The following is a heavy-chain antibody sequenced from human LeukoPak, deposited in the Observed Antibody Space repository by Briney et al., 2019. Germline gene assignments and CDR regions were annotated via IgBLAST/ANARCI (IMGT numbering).Heavy chain of an antibody. D-gene: IGHD3-10*01. CDR1: GFTFSDYA. J-gene: IGHJ6*03. V-gene: IGHV3-23*01. CDR2: ITGDTTYT. CDR3: AKGPLSSSNYYMDV. Sequence: GGSLRLSCAASGFTFSDYAVTWVRQAPGKGLEWVSSITGDTTYTYYADSMKGRFTISRDNSKNTLYLQMSRLRAEDTAVYYCAKGPLSSSNYYMDVWGKGTTVTVSS.